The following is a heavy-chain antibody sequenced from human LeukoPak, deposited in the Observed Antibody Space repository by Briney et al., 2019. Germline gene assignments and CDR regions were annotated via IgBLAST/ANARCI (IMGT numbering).Heavy chain of an antibody. CDR3: ARHNRRYYYDSSGYYYHY. CDR1: GFTFSSYE. J-gene: IGHJ4*02. D-gene: IGHD3-22*01. CDR2: ISSSGSTI. Sequence: GGSLRLSCAASGFTFSSYEMNWVRQAPGQGLEWVSYISSSGSTIYYADSVKGRFTISRDNAKNSLYLQMNSLRAEDTAVYYCARHNRRYYYDSSGYYYHYWGQGTLVTVSS. V-gene: IGHV3-48*03.